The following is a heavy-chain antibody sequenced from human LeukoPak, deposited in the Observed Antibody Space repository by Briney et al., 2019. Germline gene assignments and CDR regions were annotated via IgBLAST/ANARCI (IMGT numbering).Heavy chain of an antibody. D-gene: IGHD2-2*01. CDR2: INPNSGNT. CDR1: GYTFTSYD. CDR3: ARVVPDFINWFDP. V-gene: IGHV1-8*03. J-gene: IGHJ5*02. Sequence: ASVKVSCKASGYTFTSYDINWVRQATGQGLEWMGWINPNSGNTGYAQKFQGRVTITRNTSISTAYMELSSLRSEDTAVYYCARVVPDFINWFDPWGQGTLVTVSS.